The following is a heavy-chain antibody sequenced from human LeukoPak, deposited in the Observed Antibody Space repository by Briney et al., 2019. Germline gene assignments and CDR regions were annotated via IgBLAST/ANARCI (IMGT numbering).Heavy chain of an antibody. CDR1: GGSISSYY. CDR2: IYTSGST. V-gene: IGHV4-4*09. CDR3: ARHRVAAAGTRFGWFDP. D-gene: IGHD6-13*01. Sequence: SETLSLTCTVSGGSISSYYWSWIRQPPGKGLEWIGYIYTSGSTNYNPSLKSRVTISVDTSKNQFSLELSSVTAADTAVYYCARHRVAAAGTRFGWFDPWGQGTLVTVSS. J-gene: IGHJ5*02.